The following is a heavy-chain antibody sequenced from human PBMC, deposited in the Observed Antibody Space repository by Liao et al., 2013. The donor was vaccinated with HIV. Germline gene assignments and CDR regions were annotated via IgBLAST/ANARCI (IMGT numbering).Heavy chain of an antibody. V-gene: IGHV4-59*01. D-gene: IGHD4-17*01. CDR2: THYSGHT. CDR3: ATGRGQNYGDEGFDY. Sequence: QVQLQESGPGLVKPSETLSLTCTVSGGSISNYYWSWIRQSPGKGLEWIGHTHYSGHTTYNPSLESRVTISLDTSNNQVSLKLTSVTPADTAMYYCATGRGQNYGDEGFDYWGQGALVTVSS. CDR1: GGSISNYY. J-gene: IGHJ4*02.